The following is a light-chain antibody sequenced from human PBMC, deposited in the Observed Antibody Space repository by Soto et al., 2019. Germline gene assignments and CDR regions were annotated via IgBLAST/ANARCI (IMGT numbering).Light chain of an antibody. V-gene: IGLV7-43*01. CDR1: TGAVTSSNY. CDR2: STN. J-gene: IGLJ2*01. CDR3: LLYYGGQLGV. Sequence: QAVVTQEPSLTVSPGGTVTLTCAVYTGAVTSSNYPNWFQQKPGQAPRALIYSTNHKYSWTPARFSGSLLGGEAALTLSGVQPEDEADYYCLLYYGGQLGVFGGGTKLTVL.